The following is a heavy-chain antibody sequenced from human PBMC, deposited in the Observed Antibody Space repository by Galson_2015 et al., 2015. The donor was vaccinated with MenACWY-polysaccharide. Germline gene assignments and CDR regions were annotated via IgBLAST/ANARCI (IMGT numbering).Heavy chain of an antibody. V-gene: IGHV3-7*01. CDR2: IKQDGSEK. J-gene: IGHJ4*02. CDR3: ARTPYGSLDY. Sequence: SLRLSCAASGFTLSSYWMTWVRQAPGKGLEWVTNIKQDGSEKYYVDSVKGRFTISRDNAKNSLYPQMNSLRAEDTAVYYCARTPYGSLDYWGQGTLVTVSS. D-gene: IGHD3-10*01. CDR1: GFTLSSYW.